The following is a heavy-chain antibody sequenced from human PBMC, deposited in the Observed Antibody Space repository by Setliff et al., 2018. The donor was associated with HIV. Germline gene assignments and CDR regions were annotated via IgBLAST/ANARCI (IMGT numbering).Heavy chain of an antibody. V-gene: IGHV3-64*04. CDR3: ARDDSNYRQHGMDV. Sequence: GGSLRLSCLVSGFTVSTYSLNWARQAPGERPEYVAALSRGGDNTKYADSVKGRFIISRDTSKNTLYLQMNSLRAEDTAVYYCARDDSNYRQHGMDVWGQGTTVTVSS. CDR2: LSRGGDNT. CDR1: GFTVSTYS. J-gene: IGHJ6*02. D-gene: IGHD4-4*01.